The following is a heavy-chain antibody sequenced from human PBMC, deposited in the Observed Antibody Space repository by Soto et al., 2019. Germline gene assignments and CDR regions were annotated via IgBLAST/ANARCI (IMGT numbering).Heavy chain of an antibody. D-gene: IGHD5-18*01. Sequence: SETLSLTCTVSGGSISSSSYYWGWIRQPPGKGLEWIGSIYYSGSTYYNPSLKSRVTISVDTSKNQFSLKLSSVTAADTAVYYCASTPWIQLWEDYYGMDVWGQGTTVTVSS. V-gene: IGHV4-39*01. J-gene: IGHJ6*02. CDR3: ASTPWIQLWEDYYGMDV. CDR2: IYYSGST. CDR1: GGSISSSSYY.